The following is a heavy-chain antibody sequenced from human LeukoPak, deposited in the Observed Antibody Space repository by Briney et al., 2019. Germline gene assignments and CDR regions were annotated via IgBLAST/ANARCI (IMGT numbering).Heavy chain of an antibody. CDR1: GFTFSSSA. CDR3: AKEAPPSSGWPFDY. D-gene: IGHD6-19*01. V-gene: IGHV3-23*01. J-gene: IGHJ4*02. CDR2: ISDSGITT. Sequence: GGSLRLSCAASGFTFSSSAMSWVRQAPGKGLEWVSAISDSGITTYYADSVKGRFTVSRDNSKDTLYLQMNSLRAEDTALYYCAKEAPPSSGWPFDYWGQGTLVTVSS.